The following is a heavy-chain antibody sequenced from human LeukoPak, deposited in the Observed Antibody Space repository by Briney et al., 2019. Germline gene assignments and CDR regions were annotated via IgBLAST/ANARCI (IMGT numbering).Heavy chain of an antibody. V-gene: IGHV3-33*06. D-gene: IGHD6-13*01. J-gene: IGHJ4*02. CDR2: IWYDGSNK. Sequence: GGSLRLSCAASVFTFCSYGMHWVRQAPGKGLEWVAVIWYDGSNKYYADSVKGRFTISRDNSKNTLYLQMNSLRAEDTAVYYCAKDLGSSWPDSSEYYFDYWGQGTLVTVSS. CDR3: AKDLGSSWPDSSEYYFDY. CDR1: VFTFCSYG.